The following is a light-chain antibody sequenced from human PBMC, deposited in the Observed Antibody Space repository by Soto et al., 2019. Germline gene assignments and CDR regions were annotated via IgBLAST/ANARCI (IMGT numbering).Light chain of an antibody. Sequence: EIVLTQSPGTLSLSPGERATLSCRASHSVSSSYLAWYQQKPGQAPRLLIYGASSRATGIPDRFSGSGSGTDXTLTISRLEPEDFAVYYCQQYGSSPPITFGQGTRLEIK. CDR1: HSVSSSY. V-gene: IGKV3-20*01. CDR2: GAS. CDR3: QQYGSSPPIT. J-gene: IGKJ5*01.